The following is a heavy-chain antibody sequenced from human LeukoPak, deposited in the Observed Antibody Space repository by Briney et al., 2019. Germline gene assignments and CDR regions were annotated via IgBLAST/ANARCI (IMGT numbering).Heavy chain of an antibody. V-gene: IGHV3-21*01. CDR1: GFTFSSYG. Sequence: SGGSLRLSCAASGFTFSSYGMHWVRQAPGKGLEWVSSISSSSSYIYYADSVKGRFTISRDNAKNSLYLQMNSLRAEDTAVYYCARDPTTKYSSGQTGGDYWGQGTLVTVSS. D-gene: IGHD6-19*01. CDR2: ISSSSSYI. CDR3: ARDPTTKYSSGQTGGDY. J-gene: IGHJ4*02.